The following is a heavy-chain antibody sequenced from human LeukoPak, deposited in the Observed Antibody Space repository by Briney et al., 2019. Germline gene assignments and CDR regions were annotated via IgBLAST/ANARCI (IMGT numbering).Heavy chain of an antibody. CDR3: ARPPRDLVSAAPFPS. V-gene: IGHV1-2*02. CDR2: ILPRSGDP. D-gene: IGHD2-2*01. J-gene: IGHJ1*01. CDR1: GYTFTDYY. Sequence: GASVKVSCTSSGYTFTDYYIQWVRQAPGEGLEWVGWILPRSGDPYYAQRFHGRVAMTTDTSINTAYMELSRLKSDDTAVYFCARPPRDLVSAAPFPSWGQGTLVTVSS.